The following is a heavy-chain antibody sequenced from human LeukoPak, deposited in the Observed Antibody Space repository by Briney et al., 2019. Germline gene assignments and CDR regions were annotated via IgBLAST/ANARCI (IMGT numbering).Heavy chain of an antibody. D-gene: IGHD3-16*01. Sequence: RPGGSLRLSCAASGFTFDDYGMSWVRQAPGKGLEWLSGINWNGGSTGYADSVKGRFTISRDNSKNTLYLQMNSLRAEDTAVYYCAKDAVGGWHGNFDYWGQGTLVTVSS. CDR2: INWNGGST. CDR3: AKDAVGGWHGNFDY. J-gene: IGHJ4*02. CDR1: GFTFDDYG. V-gene: IGHV3-20*04.